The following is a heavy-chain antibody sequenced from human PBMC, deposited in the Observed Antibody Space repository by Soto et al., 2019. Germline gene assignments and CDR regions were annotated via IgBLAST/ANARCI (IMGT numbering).Heavy chain of an antibody. CDR1: GFTFSGSA. J-gene: IGHJ4*02. CDR2: VRSKANSCAT. CDR3: TRFAYSSGWYFDY. V-gene: IGHV3-73*01. D-gene: IGHD6-19*01. Sequence: EVQLVESGGGLVQPGGSLKLSCAASGFTFSGSAMHWVRQASGKGLEWVGRVRSKANSCATAYAASVKGRFTISRDDSKNTAYLQMNSLETEDTAVYYCTRFAYSSGWYFDYWGQGTLVTVSS.